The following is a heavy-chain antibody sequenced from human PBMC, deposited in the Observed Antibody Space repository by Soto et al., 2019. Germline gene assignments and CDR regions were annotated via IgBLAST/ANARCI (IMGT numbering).Heavy chain of an antibody. CDR2: IKQGGSEK. CDR3: ARDLYSSSWYFSYYYGMDV. Sequence: GGSLRLSCAASGFTFSSYWMSWVRQAPGKGLEWVANIKQGGSEKYYVDSVKGRFTISRDNAKNSLYLQMNSLRAEDTAVYYCARDLYSSSWYFSYYYGMDVWGQGTTVTVSS. D-gene: IGHD6-13*01. J-gene: IGHJ6*02. CDR1: GFTFSSYW. V-gene: IGHV3-7*01.